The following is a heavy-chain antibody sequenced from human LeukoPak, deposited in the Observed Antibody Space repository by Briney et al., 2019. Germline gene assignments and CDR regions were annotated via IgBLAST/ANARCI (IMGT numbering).Heavy chain of an antibody. V-gene: IGHV1-46*01. J-gene: IGHJ4*02. Sequence: ASVKVSCKASGYTFTGYYMHWVRQAPGQGLEWMGIINPSGGSTSYAQKFQGRVTMTRDMSTSTVYMELSSLRSEDTAVYYCARVWEYYYDSSGYYLDYWGQGTLVTVSS. CDR2: INPSGGST. CDR3: ARVWEYYYDSSGYYLDY. D-gene: IGHD3-22*01. CDR1: GYTFTGYY.